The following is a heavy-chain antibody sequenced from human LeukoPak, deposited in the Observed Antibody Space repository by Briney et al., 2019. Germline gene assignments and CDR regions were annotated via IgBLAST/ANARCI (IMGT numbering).Heavy chain of an antibody. CDR3: ARGPNSNWSGLDF. V-gene: IGHV3-74*01. Sequence: GGSLRLSCAASGFTVSNYWMHWVRQAPGKGLVWVSRINEDGSRTDHADTVRGRFTISRDSGKNTLYLQMNSLGAEDTAVYYCARGPNSNWSGLDFWGQGTLLTVPS. J-gene: IGHJ4*02. D-gene: IGHD6-6*01. CDR2: INEDGSRT. CDR1: GFTVSNYW.